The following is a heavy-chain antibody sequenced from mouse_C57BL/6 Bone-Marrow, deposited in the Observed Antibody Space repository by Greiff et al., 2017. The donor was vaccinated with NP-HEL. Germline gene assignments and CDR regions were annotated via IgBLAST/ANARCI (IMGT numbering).Heavy chain of an antibody. D-gene: IGHD1-1*02. J-gene: IGHJ3*01. CDR3: TEEVGLFAY. V-gene: IGHV6-3*01. CDR1: GFTFSNYW. Sequence: EVHLVESGGGLVQPGGSMKLSCVASGFTFSNYWMNWVRQSPEKGLEWVAQIRLKSDNYATHYAESVKGRFTISRDDSKSSVYLQMNNLRAEDTGIYYCTEEVGLFAYWGQGTLVTVSA. CDR2: IRLKSDNYAT.